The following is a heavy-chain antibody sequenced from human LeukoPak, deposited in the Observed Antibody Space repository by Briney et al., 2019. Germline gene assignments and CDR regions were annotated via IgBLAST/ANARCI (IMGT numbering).Heavy chain of an antibody. J-gene: IGHJ4*02. CDR2: ISISGNTK. D-gene: IGHD6-19*01. CDR1: GITFSDYY. CDR3: ARHLYSSGWYKGLGY. Sequence: GGSLRLSCAASGITFSDYYMSWIRQAPGKGLEWVSYISISGNTKYYADSVKGRFTISRDNTKNSPYLQMNSLRAEDTAVFYCARHLYSSGWYKGLGYWGQGTLVTVSS. V-gene: IGHV3-11*04.